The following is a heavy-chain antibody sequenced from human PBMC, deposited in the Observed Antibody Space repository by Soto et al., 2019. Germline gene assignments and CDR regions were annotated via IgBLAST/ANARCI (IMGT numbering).Heavy chain of an antibody. D-gene: IGHD3-10*01. V-gene: IGHV3-30*03. CDR3: ATPPTWFGELLALDY. CDR2: ISYDGSNK. Sequence: GGSLRLSCAASGFTFSTYGMHWVRQAPGKGLEWVAVISYDGSNKYYADSVKGRFTISRDNSKNTLYLQMNSLRAEDTAVYYCATPPTWFGELLALDYWGQGTLVTVSS. CDR1: GFTFSTYG. J-gene: IGHJ4*02.